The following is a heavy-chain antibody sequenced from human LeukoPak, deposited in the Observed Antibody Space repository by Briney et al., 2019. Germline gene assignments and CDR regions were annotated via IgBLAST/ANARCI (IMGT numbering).Heavy chain of an antibody. V-gene: IGHV3-48*01. Sequence: PGGSLRLSCAASGFTFSSYSMNWVRQAPGKGLEWVSYISSTGSTIYYADSVKGRFTISRENAKNSLYLQMNSLRAGDTAVYYCAREWRGGDYPYYYYYGMDVWGQGTTVTVSS. CDR3: AREWRGGDYPYYYYYGMDV. CDR1: GFTFSSYS. J-gene: IGHJ6*02. CDR2: ISSTGSTI. D-gene: IGHD4-17*01.